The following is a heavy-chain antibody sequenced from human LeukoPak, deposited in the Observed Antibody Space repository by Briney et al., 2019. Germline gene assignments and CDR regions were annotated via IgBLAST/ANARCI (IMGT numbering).Heavy chain of an antibody. CDR3: ARRYGSGSSGTFDY. J-gene: IGHJ4*02. D-gene: IGHD3-10*01. CDR1: GGSISNSNYH. Sequence: SETLSLTCTVSGGSISNSNYHWAWIRQPPGKGLEWIGEINQSGSTNYNPSLKSRVTISVDTSKNQFSLKLSSVTAADTAVYYCARRYGSGSSGTFDYWGQGTLVTVSS. V-gene: IGHV4-39*07. CDR2: INQSGST.